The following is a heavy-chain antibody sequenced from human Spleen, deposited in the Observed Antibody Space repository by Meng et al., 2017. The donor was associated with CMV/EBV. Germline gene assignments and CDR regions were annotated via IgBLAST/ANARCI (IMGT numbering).Heavy chain of an antibody. CDR3: ARSEAGTAYYYYGMDV. V-gene: IGHV3-74*01. Sequence: GESLKISCAASGFTFDDYTMHWVRQVPGKGLEWVSRINSDGSSTSYADSVKGRFTISRDNAKNTLYLQMNSLRAEDTAVYYCARSEAGTAYYYYGMDVWGQGTTVTVSS. J-gene: IGHJ6*02. D-gene: IGHD6-19*01. CDR1: GFTFDDYT. CDR2: INSDGSST.